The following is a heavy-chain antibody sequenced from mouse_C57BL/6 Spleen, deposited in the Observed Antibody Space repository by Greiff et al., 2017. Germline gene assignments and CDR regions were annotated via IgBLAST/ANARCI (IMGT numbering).Heavy chain of an antibody. V-gene: IGHV1-15*01. CDR3: TRGTLFAY. CDR2: IDPETGGT. CDR1: GYTFTSYW. J-gene: IGHJ3*01. Sequence: VQLQQPGTELVKPGASVKLSCKASGYTFTSYWMHWVKQRPVHGLEWIGAIDPETGGTAYNQKFKGKAILTADKSSSTAYMELRSLTSEDSAVYYCTRGTLFAYWGQGTLVTVSA.